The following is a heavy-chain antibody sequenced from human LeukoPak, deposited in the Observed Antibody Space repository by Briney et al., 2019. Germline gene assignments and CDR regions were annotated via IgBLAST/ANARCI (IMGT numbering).Heavy chain of an antibody. V-gene: IGHV1-2*02. J-gene: IGHJ4*02. Sequence: ASVKVSCKASGYTFTGYYMHWVRQAPGQGLEWMGWINPNSGGTNYAQKFQGRVSMTRDTSISTAYMELRSLRSDDAAVYYCARDLKRGYSSGRYSWGTGSSNDYWGQGTLVTVSS. D-gene: IGHD6-19*01. CDR1: GYTFTGYY. CDR3: ARDLKRGYSSGRYSWGTGSSNDY. CDR2: INPNSGGT.